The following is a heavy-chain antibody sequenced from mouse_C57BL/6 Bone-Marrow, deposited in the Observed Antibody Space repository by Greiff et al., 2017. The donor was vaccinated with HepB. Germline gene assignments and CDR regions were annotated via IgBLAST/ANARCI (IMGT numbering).Heavy chain of an antibody. CDR2: IDPNSGGT. CDR3: AISRFYCYDGSFAY. CDR1: GYTFTSYW. D-gene: IGHD2-12*01. Sequence: VQLQQSGTVLARPGASVKLSCKASGYTFTSYWMHWVKQRPGRGLEWIGRIDPNSGGTKYNEKLKSKATLTVDKPSSTAYMQLSSLTSEDSAVYYCAISRFYCYDGSFAYWGQGTLVTVSA. V-gene: IGHV1-72*01. J-gene: IGHJ3*01.